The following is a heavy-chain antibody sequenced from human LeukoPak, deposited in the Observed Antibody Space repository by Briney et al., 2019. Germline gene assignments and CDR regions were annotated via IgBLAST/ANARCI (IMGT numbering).Heavy chain of an antibody. V-gene: IGHV4-34*01. Sequence: SETLSLTCAVYVGSFSGYYWSWIRQPPGKGLEWIGEINHSGSTNYNPSLKSRVTISVDTSKNQFSLKLSSVTAADTAVYYCARRGGVALYYYYYGMDVWGQGTTVTVSS. J-gene: IGHJ6*02. D-gene: IGHD3-3*01. CDR2: INHSGST. CDR1: VGSFSGYY. CDR3: ARRGGVALYYYYYGMDV.